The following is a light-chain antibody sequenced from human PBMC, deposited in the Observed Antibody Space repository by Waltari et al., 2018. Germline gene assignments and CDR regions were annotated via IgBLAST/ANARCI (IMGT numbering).Light chain of an antibody. CDR1: QSVGRSS. CDR2: RAS. Sequence: EIVLTQSPGTASLSPGERVTLSCRASQSVGRSSLAWYQQKPGQAPRRVIYRASRRATGIPDRFSGSGSGTDFSLTISRLEPEDFAVYYCQQHGTLPATFGQGTKVEIK. CDR3: QQHGTLPAT. V-gene: IGKV3-20*01. J-gene: IGKJ1*01.